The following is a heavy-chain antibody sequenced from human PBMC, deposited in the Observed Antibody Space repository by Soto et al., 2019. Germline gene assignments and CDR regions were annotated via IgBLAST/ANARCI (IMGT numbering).Heavy chain of an antibody. CDR2: MNPNSGNT. J-gene: IGHJ4*02. V-gene: IGHV1-8*01. CDR3: ARIGYAGYDYIWPY. CDR1: RYTFTSYD. Sequence: ASVKVSCKASRYTFTSYDINWVRQATGQGLEWMGWMNPNSGNTGYAQKFQGRVTMTRNTSISTAYMELSSLRSEDTAVYYCARIGYAGYDYIWPYWGQGTLVTVS. D-gene: IGHD3-16*01.